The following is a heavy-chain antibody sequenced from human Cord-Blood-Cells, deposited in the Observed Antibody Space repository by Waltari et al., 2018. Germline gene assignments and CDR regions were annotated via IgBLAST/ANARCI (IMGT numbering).Heavy chain of an antibody. V-gene: IGHV3-53*01. Sequence: EVQLVESGGGLIQLGGSLRLSCAASGFTVGSNYLSLVRQAPGKGLEWVSVIYSGGSTYYADSVKGRFTISRDNSKNTLYLQMNSLRAEDTAVYYCAGGYDYYYYGMDVWGQGTTVTVSS. CDR1: GFTVGSNY. J-gene: IGHJ6*02. CDR3: AGGYDYYYYGMDV. CDR2: IYSGGST. D-gene: IGHD5-12*01.